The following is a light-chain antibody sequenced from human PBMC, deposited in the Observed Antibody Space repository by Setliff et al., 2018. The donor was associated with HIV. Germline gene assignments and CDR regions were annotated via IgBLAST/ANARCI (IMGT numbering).Light chain of an antibody. J-gene: IGLJ1*01. Sequence: QSALTQPASVSGSPGQSITISCTATSSDVGAYNFVSWYQQHPGKAPQLMIYEVSNRPSGVSNRFSGSKSGNTASLTISGLQAEDEADYFCSSYTISSTQLFGTGTKVTVL. CDR2: EVS. V-gene: IGLV2-14*01. CDR3: SSYTISSTQL. CDR1: SSDVGAYNF.